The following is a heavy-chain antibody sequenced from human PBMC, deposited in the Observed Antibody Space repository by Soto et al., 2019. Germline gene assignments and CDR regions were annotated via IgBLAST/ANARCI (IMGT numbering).Heavy chain of an antibody. D-gene: IGHD1-26*01. CDR3: ARGVGAYRFDY. CDR1: GGSISSGDYY. V-gene: IGHV4-30-4*01. Sequence: QVQLQESGPGLVKPSQTLSLTCTVSGGSISSGDYYWSWIRQPPGEGLEWIGYIYYSGSTYYNPSLQRRVTISAVTSKNQFSLRLSSVTAADTAVYYCARGVGAYRFDYWGQGTLVTVSS. CDR2: IYYSGST. J-gene: IGHJ4*02.